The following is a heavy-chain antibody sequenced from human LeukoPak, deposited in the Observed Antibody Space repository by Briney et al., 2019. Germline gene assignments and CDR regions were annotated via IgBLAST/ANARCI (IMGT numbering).Heavy chain of an antibody. Sequence: GGSLRLSCAASGFTFSSYWMNWVRQAPGKGLEWVANIKQDGSEKYYVHSVKGRFTVSRDNAKNSLYLQMNNLRVEDTAVYYCVRAMDVWGRGTTVTVSS. CDR3: VRAMDV. J-gene: IGHJ6*02. CDR2: IKQDGSEK. V-gene: IGHV3-7*01. CDR1: GFTFSSYW.